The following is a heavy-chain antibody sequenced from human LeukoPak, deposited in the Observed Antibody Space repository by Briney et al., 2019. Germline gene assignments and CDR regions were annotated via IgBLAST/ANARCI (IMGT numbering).Heavy chain of an antibody. CDR1: GFTFSDYY. J-gene: IGHJ4*02. CDR2: ISSSSSYT. D-gene: IGHD3-10*01. Sequence: GGSLRLSCAASGFTFSDYYMSWIRQAPGKGLEWVSYISSSSSYTNYADSVKGRFTISRDNAKNSLYLQMNSLRAEDTSVYYCARSGFTYYYDYWGQGTLVTVSS. CDR3: ARSGFTYYYDY. V-gene: IGHV3-11*06.